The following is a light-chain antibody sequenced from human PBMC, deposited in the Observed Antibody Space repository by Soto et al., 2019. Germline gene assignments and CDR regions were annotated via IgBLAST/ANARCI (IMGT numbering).Light chain of an antibody. Sequence: GARVTITCRASQDIGRRLAWFQQKPGKAPKYLIQAASSLQGGVPSTFSGSGSGTDFTLTINTLHPEDFATYYCLQVYSFPRTFGQGTKV. V-gene: IGKV1-12*01. CDR2: AAS. CDR1: QDIGRR. CDR3: LQVYSFPRT. J-gene: IGKJ1*01.